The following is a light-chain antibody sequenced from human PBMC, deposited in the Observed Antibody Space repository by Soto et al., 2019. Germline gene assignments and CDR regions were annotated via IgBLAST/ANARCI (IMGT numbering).Light chain of an antibody. CDR1: SSDLGSYPY. J-gene: IGLJ2*01. CDR3: SSYTTSSTVV. CDR2: DVN. V-gene: IGLV2-14*03. Sequence: QSALTQPASVSGSPGQSITISCTGTSSDLGSYPYVSWYQQHPGKAPKLMIYDVNNRPSGVSNRFSGSKSGNTASLTISGLHAEDEADYYCSSYTTSSTVVFGGGTKLTVL.